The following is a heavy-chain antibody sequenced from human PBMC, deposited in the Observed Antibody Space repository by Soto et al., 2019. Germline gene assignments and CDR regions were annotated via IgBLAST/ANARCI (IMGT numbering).Heavy chain of an antibody. CDR2: LSGGGANT. CDR1: GFTFSTYS. J-gene: IGHJ4*02. CDR3: ARWDGYGDE. V-gene: IGHV3-23*01. Sequence: EVQLLESGGGLVHPGGYLRLSCAASGFTFSTYSMAWVRQAPGKGLAWVSGLSGGGANTFYADSVKGRFTISVDNSKNTVYLQMNSLRVEDTAVYYCARWDGYGDEWGQGTLVTVSS. D-gene: IGHD5-12*01.